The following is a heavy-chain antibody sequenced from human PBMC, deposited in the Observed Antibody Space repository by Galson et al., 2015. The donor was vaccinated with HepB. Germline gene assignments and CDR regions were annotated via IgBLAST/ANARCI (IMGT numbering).Heavy chain of an antibody. Sequence: SVKVSCKASGYTFTSYAMHWVRQAPGQRLEWMGWINAGNGNTKYSQKFQGRVTITRYTSASTAYMELSSLRSEDTAVYYCASGIVVAYYDAFDNWGQGTMVTVSS. V-gene: IGHV1-3*01. CDR3: ASGIVVAYYDAFDN. CDR2: INAGNGNT. D-gene: IGHD3-22*01. J-gene: IGHJ3*02. CDR1: GYTFTSYA.